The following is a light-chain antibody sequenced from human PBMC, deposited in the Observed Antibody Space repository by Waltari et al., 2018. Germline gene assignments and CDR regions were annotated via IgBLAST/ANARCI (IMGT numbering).Light chain of an antibody. J-gene: IGLJ7*01. Sequence: QSVLTPPPSVSAAPGQRVTISCSGGSSNIGNNYVSWYRQFPGTAPKLLIYDNTERPSGVPGRFSGSKSGTSATLDITGLQAGDEADYYCGTWDSSLSGAVFGGGTHLTVL. CDR1: SSNIGNNY. CDR2: DNT. V-gene: IGLV1-51*01. CDR3: GTWDSSLSGAV.